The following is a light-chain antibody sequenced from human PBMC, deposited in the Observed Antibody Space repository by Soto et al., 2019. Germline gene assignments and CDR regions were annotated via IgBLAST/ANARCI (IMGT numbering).Light chain of an antibody. J-gene: IGKJ1*01. CDR3: QQCNNWPRT. CDR2: NAL. V-gene: IGKV3-15*01. CDR1: QSVSTN. Sequence: EIVMTQSPATLSVSPGERATLSCRASQSVSTNLAWYQQKPGQAPRLLIYNALTRATGIPARFSGSGSGTEFTLTISSLQSEEFACDYCQQCNNWPRTFGQGTKVEIK.